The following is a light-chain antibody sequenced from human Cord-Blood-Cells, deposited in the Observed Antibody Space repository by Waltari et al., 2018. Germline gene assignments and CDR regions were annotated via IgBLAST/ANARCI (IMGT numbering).Light chain of an antibody. CDR1: QSVSSSY. CDR2: GAS. V-gene: IGKV3-20*01. CDR3: QQYGSSPPWT. Sequence: EIVLTQSPGTLSLSQGERANLSCRASQSVSSSYLAWYQQKPGQAPRLLIYGASSRATGIPDRFSGSGSGTDFTLTISRLEPEDFAVYYCQQYGSSPPWTFGQGTKVEIK. J-gene: IGKJ1*01.